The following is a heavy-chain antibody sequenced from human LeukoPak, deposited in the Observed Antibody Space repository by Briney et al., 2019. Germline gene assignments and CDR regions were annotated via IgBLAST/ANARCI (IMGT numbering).Heavy chain of an antibody. CDR3: ARDPGAATAISYYFDY. CDR1: GGTFSSYA. J-gene: IGHJ4*02. CDR2: IIPIFGTA. D-gene: IGHD2-2*02. Sequence: ASVKVSCTASGGTFSSYAISWVRQAPGQGLEWMGGIIPIFGTANYAQKFQGRVTITADESTSTAYMELSSLRSEDTAVYYCARDPGAATAISYYFDYWGQGTLVTVSS. V-gene: IGHV1-69*13.